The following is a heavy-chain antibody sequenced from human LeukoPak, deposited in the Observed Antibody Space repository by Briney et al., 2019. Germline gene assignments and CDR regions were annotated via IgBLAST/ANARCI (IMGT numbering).Heavy chain of an antibody. Sequence: GGSLRLSCAASGFTFSSYTMNWVRQAPGKGLEWVSSVTGRSRYIYYADSVRGRFTISRDNAKNSLYLQMNSLRAEDTAVYYCAKDLTVTSTCYFDAWGQGTLVTVSS. CDR1: GFTFSSYT. CDR3: AKDLTVTSTCYFDA. J-gene: IGHJ5*02. CDR2: VTGRSRYI. V-gene: IGHV3-21*01. D-gene: IGHD4-11*01.